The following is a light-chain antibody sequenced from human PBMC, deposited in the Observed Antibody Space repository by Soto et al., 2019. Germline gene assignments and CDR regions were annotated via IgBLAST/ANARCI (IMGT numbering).Light chain of an antibody. J-gene: IGKJ1*01. CDR2: DAS. CDR3: QQRSNE. Sequence: EIVLTXSPXTLXXXXXXXATXXCRASRSISSYLAWYQQKPGQAPRLLIYDASNRAAGIPARFSGSGSGTDFTLTISSLQPEDFAVYYCQQRSNEFGQGIKV. CDR1: RSISSY. V-gene: IGKV3-11*01.